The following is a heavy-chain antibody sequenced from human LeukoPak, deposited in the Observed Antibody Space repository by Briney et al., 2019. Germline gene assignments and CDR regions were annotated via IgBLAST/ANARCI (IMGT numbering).Heavy chain of an antibody. J-gene: IGHJ4*02. CDR1: GYTFTSYT. CDR3: ARAYMTATRHFDY. V-gene: IGHV1-69*13. D-gene: IGHD2-21*02. Sequence: ASVKVSCKASGYTFTSYTISWVRQAPGQGLEWMGGIIPIFGSANYAQKFQGRVTITADESTSTAYMELSSLRSEDTAMYYCARAYMTATRHFDYWGQGTLVTDSS. CDR2: IIPIFGSA.